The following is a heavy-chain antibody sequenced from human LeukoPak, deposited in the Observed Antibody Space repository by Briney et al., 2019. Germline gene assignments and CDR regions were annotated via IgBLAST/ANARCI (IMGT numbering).Heavy chain of an antibody. CDR1: GFTFSSYG. V-gene: IGHV3-33*03. CDR2: LWSDGSKK. CDR3: ASRIVGASPMTFDI. Sequence: GGSLRLSCAASGFTFSSYGLHWVRQAPGKGLEWVTFLWSDGSKKSYADSVKGRFTISRDNAKNSLYLQMNSLRAEDTAVYYCASRIVGASPMTFDIWGQGTMVTVSS. J-gene: IGHJ3*02. D-gene: IGHD1-26*01.